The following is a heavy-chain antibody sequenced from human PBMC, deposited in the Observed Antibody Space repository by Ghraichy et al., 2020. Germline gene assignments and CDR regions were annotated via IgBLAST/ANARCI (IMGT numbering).Heavy chain of an antibody. V-gene: IGHV3-48*02. Sequence: GSLRLSCAVSGFTCSSYSMNWVRQAPGKGLEWVSYISGGTGTIYYAGSVKGRFTISRDSAKNSLYLQMNSLRDEDTAVYYCARDVSLRGGFTAAGLDVWGQGTTVTVSS. CDR3: ARDVSLRGGFTAAGLDV. CDR2: ISGGTGTI. J-gene: IGHJ6*02. CDR1: GFTCSSYS. D-gene: IGHD5/OR15-5a*01.